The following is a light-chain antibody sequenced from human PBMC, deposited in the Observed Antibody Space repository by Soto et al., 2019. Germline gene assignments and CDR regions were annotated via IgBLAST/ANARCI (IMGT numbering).Light chain of an antibody. CDR3: ATWDDNLSGVV. Sequence: QSVLTQPPSVSGTPGQRVTISCSGSNSNIGYNSVYWYQQLPGTAPKLLIYRSHERPSGVPDRFSGSKSGTSASLAISGLRSEDEADYSCATWDDNLSGVVFGGGTSSPS. J-gene: IGLJ3*02. CDR2: RSH. CDR1: NSNIGYNS. V-gene: IGLV1-47*01.